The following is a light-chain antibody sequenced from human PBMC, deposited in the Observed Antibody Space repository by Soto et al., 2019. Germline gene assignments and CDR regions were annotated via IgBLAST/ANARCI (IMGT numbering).Light chain of an antibody. Sequence: EIVLTQSPGTLSLSPGERATLSCRASQSVSSSYLAWYQQKPGQAPRLLIYDASSRATGIPDRFSGSGSGTDCTLLISRLEPEDFAVYYCQQYGSSPLFTFGPGTKVDIK. CDR2: DAS. V-gene: IGKV3-20*01. CDR3: QQYGSSPLFT. CDR1: QSVSSSY. J-gene: IGKJ3*01.